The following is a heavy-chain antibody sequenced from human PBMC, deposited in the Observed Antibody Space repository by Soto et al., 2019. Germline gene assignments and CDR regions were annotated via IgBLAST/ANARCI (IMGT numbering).Heavy chain of an antibody. CDR3: VRETQIVMVVVPTPGSPGAFDM. CDR2: VSHDGVNK. CDR1: GFSFRNYN. J-gene: IGHJ3*02. D-gene: IGHD2-15*01. Sequence: PGGSLRLSCAASGFSFRNYNLHWVRQAPGKSLEWVAVVSHDGVNKHYAESVKGRLSISRDSSRDTLYLQMNSLRPEDTAVYYCVRETQIVMVVVPTPGSPGAFDMWGQGTMVTVSS. V-gene: IGHV3-30-3*01.